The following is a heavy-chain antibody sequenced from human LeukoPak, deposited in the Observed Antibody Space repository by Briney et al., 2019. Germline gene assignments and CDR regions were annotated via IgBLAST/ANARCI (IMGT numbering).Heavy chain of an antibody. V-gene: IGHV3-7*01. CDR1: GFTFSSNW. CDR2: IKPDGSVK. J-gene: IGHJ4*02. Sequence: GGSLRLSCAASGFTFSSNWMSWVRQVPGKGLEWVANIKPDGSVKQYAQSVKGRFTISRENTRNSLDLPRSSLRAEDTAVYYCASGSHCDFWGQGTLVTVSS. CDR3: ASGSHCDF.